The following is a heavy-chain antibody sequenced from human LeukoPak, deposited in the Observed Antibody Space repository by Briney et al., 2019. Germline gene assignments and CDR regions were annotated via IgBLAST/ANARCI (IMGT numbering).Heavy chain of an antibody. J-gene: IGHJ5*02. Sequence: GGSLRLSRAASGFTLSTHFMHWVRQSPGKGPMWVSRIERDGISTQYAASVKGRFTISRDNAKNTLYLQMNSLRPEDTAVYYCVRDPYGGDFPSWGQGTLVTVSS. CDR2: IERDGIST. CDR1: GFTLSTHF. V-gene: IGHV3-74*03. CDR3: VRDPYGGDFPS. D-gene: IGHD4-23*01.